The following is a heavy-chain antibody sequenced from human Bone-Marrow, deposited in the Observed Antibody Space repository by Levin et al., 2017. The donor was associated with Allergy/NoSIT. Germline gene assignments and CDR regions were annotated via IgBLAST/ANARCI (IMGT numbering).Heavy chain of an antibody. D-gene: IGHD2-21*02. CDR1: GVSISSGSYY. Sequence: SETLSLTCTVSGVSISSGSYYWNWIRQPAGKGLEWIGRLYSFGTTTYNPSLKSRVTISRDTSENQFSLKLSSVTAADSAVYYCAGEWGGVWDSFEIWGQGTVVTVSS. J-gene: IGHJ3*02. V-gene: IGHV4-61*02. CDR3: AGEWGGVWDSFEI. CDR2: LYSFGTT.